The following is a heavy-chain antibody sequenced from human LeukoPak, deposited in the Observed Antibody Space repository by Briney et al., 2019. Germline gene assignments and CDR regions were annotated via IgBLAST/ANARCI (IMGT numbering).Heavy chain of an antibody. CDR1: GFSVSSTY. CDR3: AREGRSGSFLMGAFDI. D-gene: IGHD1-26*01. Sequence: GGSLRLSCAASGFSVSSTYMSWVRQAPGKGLEWVSVIYSGGSTYYADSVKGRFTISRHNSKYTLYLQMNSLRAEDTAVYYCAREGRSGSFLMGAFDIWGQGTMVTVSS. V-gene: IGHV3-53*04. J-gene: IGHJ3*02. CDR2: IYSGGST.